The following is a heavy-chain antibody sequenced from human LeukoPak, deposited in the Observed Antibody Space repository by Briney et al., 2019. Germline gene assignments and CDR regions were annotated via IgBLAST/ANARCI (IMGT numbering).Heavy chain of an antibody. CDR1: GYSFTSYW. D-gene: IGHD1-1*01. CDR3: ARALGTTGTTVDY. CDR2: IDPSDSYT. V-gene: IGHV5-10-1*01. J-gene: IGHJ4*02. Sequence: GESLKISCKGSGYSFTSYWISWVRQMPGRGLEWMGRIDPSDSYTNYSPSFQGHVTISADKSISTAYLQWSSLKASDTAMYYCARALGTTGTTVDYWGQGTLVTVSS.